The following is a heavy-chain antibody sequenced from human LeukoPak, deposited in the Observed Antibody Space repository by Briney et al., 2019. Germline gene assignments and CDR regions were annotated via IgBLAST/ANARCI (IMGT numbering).Heavy chain of an antibody. CDR3: TRYYYGSGSYYNNWFDP. J-gene: IGHJ5*02. CDR1: GFTFGDYA. CDR2: IRSKAYGGTT. Sequence: GGSLRLSCTASGFTFGDYAMSWVRQAPGKGLEGVGFIRSKAYGGTTEYAASVKGRFTISRDDSKSIAYLQMNSLKTEDTAVYYCTRYYYGSGSYYNNWFDPWGQGTLVTVSS. D-gene: IGHD3-10*01. V-gene: IGHV3-49*04.